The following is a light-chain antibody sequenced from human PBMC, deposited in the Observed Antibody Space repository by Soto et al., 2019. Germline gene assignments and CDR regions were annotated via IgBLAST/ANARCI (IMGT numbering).Light chain of an antibody. CDR1: NSNIGSNA. Sequence: QSALTQSPSVSGAPRQSVNISCSGNNSNIGSNAVNWYQQLPGKAPKLLISYDNLLSSGVSDRFSGSKSGTSASLAISGLQSEDEGDYYCATWDDRLTGWVFGGGTKLTVL. J-gene: IGLJ3*02. CDR2: YDN. CDR3: ATWDDRLTGWV. V-gene: IGLV1-36*01.